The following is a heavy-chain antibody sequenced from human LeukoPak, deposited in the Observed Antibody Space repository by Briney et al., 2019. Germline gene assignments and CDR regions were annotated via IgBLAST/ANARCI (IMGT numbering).Heavy chain of an antibody. CDR1: GFTFSSYS. Sequence: GGSLRLSCAASGFTFSSYSMNWVRQAPGKGLEWVSSISSSSSYIYYAGSVKGRFTISRENAKNSLYLQMNSLRAGDTAVYYCARVAKERIGGVYYFDYWGQGTLVTVSS. J-gene: IGHJ4*02. D-gene: IGHD1-1*01. V-gene: IGHV3-21*01. CDR2: ISSSSSYI. CDR3: ARVAKERIGGVYYFDY.